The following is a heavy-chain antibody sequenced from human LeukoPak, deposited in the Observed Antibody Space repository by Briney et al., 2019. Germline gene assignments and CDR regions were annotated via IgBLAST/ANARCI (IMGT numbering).Heavy chain of an antibody. CDR2: ISSSGDST. D-gene: IGHD3-22*01. V-gene: IGHV3-23*01. Sequence: GGSLRLSSAASGFTFSSYAVSWVRQGPGKGLKCVSNISSSGDSTYYAGSVKGRFTISRDNSTNTLYLQMKSLRAEDTAVYYCAKDRNYYDSSAYYVYWGQGALVTVSS. CDR1: GFTFSSYA. J-gene: IGHJ4*02. CDR3: AKDRNYYDSSAYYVY.